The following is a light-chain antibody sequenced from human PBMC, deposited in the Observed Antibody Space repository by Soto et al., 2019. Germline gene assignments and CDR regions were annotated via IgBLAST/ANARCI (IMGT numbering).Light chain of an antibody. CDR1: QSVSSSY. J-gene: IGKJ1*01. CDR3: QEYGSSRT. V-gene: IGKV3-20*01. Sequence: EIVLTQSPGTLSLSPGERATLSCRASQSVSSSYLAWYQQKPGQAPRLLIYGASSRAADLPDRFSGSGSGTDFTLTISRLEPEDFAVYYCQEYGSSRTFGQGTKVEIK. CDR2: GAS.